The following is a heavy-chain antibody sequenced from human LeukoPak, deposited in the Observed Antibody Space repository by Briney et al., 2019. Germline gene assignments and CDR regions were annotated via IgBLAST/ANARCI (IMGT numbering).Heavy chain of an antibody. Sequence: SETLSLTCTVSGGSISSYYWSWIRQPPGKGLEWSGYIYYSGSTNYNPSLKSRVTISVDTSKNQFSLKLSSVTAADTAVYYCARDQLGYCSGGSCYSPDAFDIWGQGTMVTVSS. CDR3: ARDQLGYCSGGSCYSPDAFDI. CDR2: IYYSGST. V-gene: IGHV4-59*01. CDR1: GGSISSYY. D-gene: IGHD2-15*01. J-gene: IGHJ3*02.